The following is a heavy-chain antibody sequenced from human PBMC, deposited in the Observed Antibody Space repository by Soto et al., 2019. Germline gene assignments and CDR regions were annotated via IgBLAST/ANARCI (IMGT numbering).Heavy chain of an antibody. CDR2: IYWDDDK. V-gene: IGHV2-5*02. CDR3: AHRGRGGGSDAFDI. Sequence: QITLKESGPTLVKPTQTLTLTCTFSGFSLSTSGVGVGWIRQPPGKALEWLALIYWDDDKRYSPSLKSRLTIPKDTSKNKVVLTMTNRAPVATATYYCAHRGRGGGSDAFDIGGKGTMVTVSS. CDR1: GFSLSTSGVG. J-gene: IGHJ3*02. D-gene: IGHD2-15*01.